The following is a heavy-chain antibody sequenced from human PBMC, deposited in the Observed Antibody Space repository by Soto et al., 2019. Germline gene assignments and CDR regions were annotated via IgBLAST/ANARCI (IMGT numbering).Heavy chain of an antibody. J-gene: IGHJ4*02. CDR1: GVSINRSTHY. V-gene: IGHV4-39*07. CDR2: IYYSGST. D-gene: IGHD3-3*01. Sequence: SETLSLTCTVSGVSINRSTHYWGWIRQPPGKGLEWIGSIYYSGSTYYNPSLKSRVTISVDTSKNQFSLKLSSVTAADTAVYYCARAGTIFGVVIGPHYFDYWGQGTLVTVSS. CDR3: ARAGTIFGVVIGPHYFDY.